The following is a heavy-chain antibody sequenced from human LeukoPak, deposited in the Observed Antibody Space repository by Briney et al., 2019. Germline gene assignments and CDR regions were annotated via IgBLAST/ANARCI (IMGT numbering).Heavy chain of an antibody. D-gene: IGHD5-18*01. Sequence: SETLSLTCAVYGGSFSGYYWSWIRQPPGKGLEWIGEINHSGSTNYNPSLKSRVTISVDTSKNQFSLKLSSVTAADTAVYYCARGPQPRHTAMAVWGQGTLVTVSS. J-gene: IGHJ4*02. V-gene: IGHV4-34*01. CDR1: GGSFSGYY. CDR3: ARGPQPRHTAMAV. CDR2: INHSGST.